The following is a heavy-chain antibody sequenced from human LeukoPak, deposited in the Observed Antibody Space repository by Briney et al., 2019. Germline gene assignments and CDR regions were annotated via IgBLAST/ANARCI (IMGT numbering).Heavy chain of an antibody. Sequence: GGSLRLSCAASGFTVSSNYMSWVRQAPGKGLEWVSVIYSGGSTYYADSVKGRFTISRDNSKNTLYLQMNSLRAEDTAVYYCARVGVGPASTSDYWGQGTLVTVSS. D-gene: IGHD1-26*01. CDR2: IYSGGST. V-gene: IGHV3-53*01. CDR3: ARVGVGPASTSDY. CDR1: GFTVSSNY. J-gene: IGHJ4*02.